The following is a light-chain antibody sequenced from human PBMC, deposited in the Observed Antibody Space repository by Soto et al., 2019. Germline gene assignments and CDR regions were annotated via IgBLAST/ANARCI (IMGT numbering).Light chain of an antibody. Sequence: DIQMTQSPSSLSASVGDRVTIICRASQSISNYLNWYQQKPGKAPNLLIYITSTLQNGVPSRFRGSGSGTDFALTIDSLQPEDFATYYCQQTYSSPGTFGGGTKVEIK. CDR2: ITS. CDR3: QQTYSSPGT. V-gene: IGKV1-39*01. J-gene: IGKJ4*01. CDR1: QSISNY.